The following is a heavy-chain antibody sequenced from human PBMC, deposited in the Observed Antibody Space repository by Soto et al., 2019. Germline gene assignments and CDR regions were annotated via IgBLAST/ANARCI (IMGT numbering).Heavy chain of an antibody. CDR3: ARTGSSSWYWFDP. Sequence: QVQLAQSGAGVKKPGASVKVSCKASGYTFTSYAMHWVRQAPGQRLEWMGWINAGNGNTKYSQKFQGRVTITRDTSASTAYMELSSLRSEDTAVYYCARTGSSSWYWFDPWGQGTLVTVSS. CDR2: INAGNGNT. D-gene: IGHD6-13*01. CDR1: GYTFTSYA. J-gene: IGHJ5*02. V-gene: IGHV1-3*01.